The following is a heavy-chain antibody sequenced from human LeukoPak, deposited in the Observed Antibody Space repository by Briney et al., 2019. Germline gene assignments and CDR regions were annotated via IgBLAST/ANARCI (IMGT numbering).Heavy chain of an antibody. CDR3: AKDGLYGSSGAFDI. D-gene: IGHD6-6*01. CDR2: ISYDGSNK. J-gene: IGHJ3*02. Sequence: GRSLRLSCAASGFTFSSYGMHWVRQAPGKGLEWVAVISYDGSNKYYAGSVKGRFTISRDNSKNTLYLQMNSLRAEDTAVYYCAKDGLYGSSGAFDIWGQGTMVTVSS. CDR1: GFTFSSYG. V-gene: IGHV3-30*18.